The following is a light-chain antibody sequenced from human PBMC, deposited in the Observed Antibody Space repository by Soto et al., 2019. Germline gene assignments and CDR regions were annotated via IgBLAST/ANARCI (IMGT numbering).Light chain of an antibody. CDR3: QSYDSSLTGPV. CDR2: GNN. Sequence: QSVLTQPPSVSGAPGQRVTMSCTGSRYNIGAGYDVHWYQQVPGTALKLLIYGNNNRPSGVPDRFSGSKSGTSASLAITGLQAEDEADYYCQSYDSSLTGPVFGGGTKLTVL. J-gene: IGLJ2*01. V-gene: IGLV1-40*01. CDR1: RYNIGAGYD.